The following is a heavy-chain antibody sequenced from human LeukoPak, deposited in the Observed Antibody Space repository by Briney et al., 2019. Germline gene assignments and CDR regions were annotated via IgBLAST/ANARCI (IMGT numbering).Heavy chain of an antibody. J-gene: IGHJ4*02. CDR3: AKTPDILTGYSFDY. CDR2: IIPIFGTA. CDR1: GYTFTNYG. V-gene: IGHV1-69*06. D-gene: IGHD3-9*01. Sequence: GASVKVSCKASGYTFTNYGVSWVRQAPGQGLEWMGGIIPIFGTANYAQKFQGRVTITADKSTSTAYMELSSLRSEDTAVYYCAKTPDILTGYSFDYWGQGTLVTVSS.